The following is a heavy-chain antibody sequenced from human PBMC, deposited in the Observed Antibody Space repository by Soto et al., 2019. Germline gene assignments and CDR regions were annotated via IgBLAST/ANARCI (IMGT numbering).Heavy chain of an antibody. Sequence: PSETLSLTCAVSGGSLGSGGYSWSWIRQPPGKGLEWIGNIYHSGSTYYNPSLKSRVTISVDRSKNQFSLKLSSMTAADTAVYYCARLSGPEIYYYAMDVWSQGTTVTVSS. V-gene: IGHV4-30-2*01. J-gene: IGHJ6*02. D-gene: IGHD3-10*01. CDR2: IYHSGST. CDR1: GGSLGSGGYS. CDR3: ARLSGPEIYYYAMDV.